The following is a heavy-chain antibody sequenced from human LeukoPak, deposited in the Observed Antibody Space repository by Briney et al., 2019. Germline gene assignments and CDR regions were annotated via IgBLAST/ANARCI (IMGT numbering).Heavy chain of an antibody. CDR2: INPGDSDT. J-gene: IGHJ4*02. CDR1: GYSFTTYW. CDR3: ARLLRTVAEGEGFDY. V-gene: IGHV5-51*01. Sequence: GESLKISCRGSGYSFTTYWIGWVRQMPGKGLEWMGIINPGDSDTRYSPSFQGQVTISADKSINTAYLQWSSLEASDTAMYYCARLLRTVAEGEGFDYWGQGTLVTVSS. D-gene: IGHD4-23*01.